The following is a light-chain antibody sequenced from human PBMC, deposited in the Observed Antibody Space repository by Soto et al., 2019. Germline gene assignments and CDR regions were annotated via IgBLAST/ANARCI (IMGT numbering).Light chain of an antibody. CDR3: QQYENLPT. CDR2: DAS. V-gene: IGKV1-33*01. Sequence: DIQMTQSASSLSASVGDSVTITCQASQNINNYLNWYQQKPGRAPKLLIYDASNLEAGVPSRFRGSGSGTDFTFTISRLQPEDIATYYCQQYENLPTFGQGTRLAI. J-gene: IGKJ5*01. CDR1: QNINNY.